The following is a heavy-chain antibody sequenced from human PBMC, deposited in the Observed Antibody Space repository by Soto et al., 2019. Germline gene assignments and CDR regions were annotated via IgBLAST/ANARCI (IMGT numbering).Heavy chain of an antibody. D-gene: IGHD5-18*01. CDR3: ARGYSYGYDPIYYYYYYMDV. CDR2: IIPILGIA. V-gene: IGHV1-69*02. Sequence: SVKVSCKASGGTFSSYTISWVRQAPGQGLEWMGRIIPILGIANYAQKFQGRVTITADKSTSTAYMELSSLRSEDTAVYYCARGYSYGYDPIYYYYYYMDVWGKGTTVTVSS. CDR1: GGTFSSYT. J-gene: IGHJ6*03.